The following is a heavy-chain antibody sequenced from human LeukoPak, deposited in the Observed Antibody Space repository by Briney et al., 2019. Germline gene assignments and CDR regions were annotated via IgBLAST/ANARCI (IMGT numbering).Heavy chain of an antibody. D-gene: IGHD3-22*01. J-gene: IGHJ4*02. CDR1: GGSISSYY. CDR3: ARDYYYDSSGYSISIYYLDY. V-gene: IGHV4-4*07. CDR2: IYTSGST. Sequence: SETLSLTCTVSGGSISSYYWSWIRQPAGKGLEWIGRIYTSGSTNYNPSLKSRVTMSVDTSKNQFSLKLSSVTAADTAVYYCARDYYYDSSGYSISIYYLDYWGQGTLVTVSS.